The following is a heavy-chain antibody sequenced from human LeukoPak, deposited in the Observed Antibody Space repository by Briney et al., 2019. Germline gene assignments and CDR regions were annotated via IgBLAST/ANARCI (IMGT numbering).Heavy chain of an antibody. D-gene: IGHD3-3*01. V-gene: IGHV3-74*03. CDR1: GITFNTYW. J-gene: IGHJ3*02. CDR2: INSDGRTT. CDR3: ATVIGGGYYLGDAFDI. Sequence: PGGSLRLSCAASGITFNTYWLHWVRQVPEKGLVWLSGINSDGRTTKYADSVKGRFIISRDNAKNPLYLQMSSLRAEDTAVYYGATVIGGGYYLGDAFDIWGQGTMVTVS.